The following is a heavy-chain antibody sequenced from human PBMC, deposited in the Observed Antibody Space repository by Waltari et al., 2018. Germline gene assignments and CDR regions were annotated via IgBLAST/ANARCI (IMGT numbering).Heavy chain of an antibody. Sequence: QVQLQESGPGLVKPSETLSLTCTVSGGSISSYYWSWIRQPAGKGLEWIGRIYTSGSTNYNTAVKGRVTMSVDTSKSQFSLKLGSVTAAETAVYYGARVLSIADPAGFDYWSKGTLVTVSS. CDR2: IYTSGST. CDR1: GGSISSYY. V-gene: IGHV4-4*07. CDR3: ARVLSIADPAGFDY. D-gene: IGHD6-6*01. J-gene: IGHJ4*02.